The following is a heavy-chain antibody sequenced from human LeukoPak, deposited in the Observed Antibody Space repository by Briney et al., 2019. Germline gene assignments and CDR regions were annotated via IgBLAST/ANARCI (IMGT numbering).Heavy chain of an antibody. J-gene: IGHJ3*02. CDR1: GGTFSSYA. Sequence: SVKVSCKASGGTFSSYAISWVRQAPGQGLEWMGGIIPIFGTANYAQKFQGRVTITADESTSTAYMELSSLRSEDTTVYYCASVQLERRDAFDIWGQGTMVTVSS. CDR3: ASVQLERRDAFDI. CDR2: IIPIFGTA. V-gene: IGHV1-69*01. D-gene: IGHD1-1*01.